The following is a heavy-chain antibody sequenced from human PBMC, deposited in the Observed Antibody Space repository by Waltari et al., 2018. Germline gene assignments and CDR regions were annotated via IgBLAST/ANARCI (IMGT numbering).Heavy chain of an antibody. CDR1: GGSISSSSYY. Sequence: QLQLQESGPGLVKPSETLSLTCTVSGGSISSSSYYWGWIRQPPGKGLEWIGSIYYSGSTYYNPSLKSRVTISVDTSKNQFSLKLSSVTAADTAVYYCARHPGGGWYLTAYFDYWGQGTLVTVSS. CDR3: ARHPGGGWYLTAYFDY. V-gene: IGHV4-39*01. J-gene: IGHJ4*02. CDR2: IYYSGST. D-gene: IGHD6-19*01.